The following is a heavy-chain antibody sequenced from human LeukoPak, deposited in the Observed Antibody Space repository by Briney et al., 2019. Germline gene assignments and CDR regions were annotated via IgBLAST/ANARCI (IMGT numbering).Heavy chain of an antibody. J-gene: IGHJ4*02. CDR1: GYTFTSLD. CDR3: ARVDGSPDY. V-gene: IGHV1-8*02. CDR2: INPNSGNR. D-gene: IGHD2-15*01. Sequence: ASVKVSCKASGYTFTSLDINWVRQATAQGLEWMGWINPNSGNRGYAQQFQGRVTITRDTSISTAYMELTSLRSEDTAVYYRARVDGSPDYWGQGTLVTVSP.